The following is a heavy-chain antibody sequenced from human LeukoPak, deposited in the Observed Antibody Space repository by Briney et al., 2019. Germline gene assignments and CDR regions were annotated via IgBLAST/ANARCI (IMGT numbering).Heavy chain of an antibody. V-gene: IGHV4-4*07. Sequence: RGSTKYNPSLKSRVSMSVETSKNQFSLKLSSVTAADTAVYYCARIVPVSVTTYGTNWFDPWGQGTLVTVSS. CDR2: RGST. CDR3: ARIVPVSVTTYGTNWFDP. D-gene: IGHD3-3*01. J-gene: IGHJ5*02.